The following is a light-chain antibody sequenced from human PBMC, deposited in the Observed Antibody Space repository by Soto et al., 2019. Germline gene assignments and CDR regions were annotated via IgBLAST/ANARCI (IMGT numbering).Light chain of an antibody. V-gene: IGKV1-5*03. CDR2: KAS. CDR3: QQYNSYSRT. CDR1: QSLNNR. J-gene: IGKJ1*01. Sequence: DIQMTQSPPSVSASVGDRVTITCRASQSLNNRLAWYQQKPGKAPKLLIYKASSLESGVPSRFSGSGSGTEFTLTISTLQPDDFATYYCQQYNSYSRTFGQGTKV.